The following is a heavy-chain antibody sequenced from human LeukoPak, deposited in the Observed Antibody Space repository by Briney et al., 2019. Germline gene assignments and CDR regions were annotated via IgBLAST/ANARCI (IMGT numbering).Heavy chain of an antibody. D-gene: IGHD2-15*01. J-gene: IGHJ4*02. CDR1: GGTFSSYA. V-gene: IGHV1-69*13. Sequence: ASVKVSCKASGGTFSSYAISWVRQAPGRGLEWMGGIIPIFGTANYAQKFQGRVTITADESTSTAYMELSSLRSEDMAVYYCALRYCSGGSCYHFDYWGQGTLVTVSS. CDR2: IIPIFGTA. CDR3: ALRYCSGGSCYHFDY.